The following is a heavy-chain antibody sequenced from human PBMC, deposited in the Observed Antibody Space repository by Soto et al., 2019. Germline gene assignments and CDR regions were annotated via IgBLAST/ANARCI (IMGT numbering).Heavy chain of an antibody. D-gene: IGHD3-16*02. CDR3: VRSGITFGGVIANYGMDV. J-gene: IGHJ6*02. Sequence: QVQLVQSGAEVKKPGSSVKVSCTASGGTFISYAFSWVRQAPGQGLEWMGGIIPIFGTPNYAQKFQGRVTITADKSTSTACMDLSSLRSEDALVYYCVRSGITFGGVIANYGMDVWGQGTTVTVSS. V-gene: IGHV1-69*06. CDR1: GGTFISYA. CDR2: IIPIFGTP.